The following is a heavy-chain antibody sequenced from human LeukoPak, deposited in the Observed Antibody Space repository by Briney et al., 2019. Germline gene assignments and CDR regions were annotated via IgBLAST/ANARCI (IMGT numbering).Heavy chain of an antibody. CDR3: ARGVLRYFALPYGLDV. CDR1: GFTFDDYT. D-gene: IGHD3-9*01. V-gene: IGHV3-43*01. CDR2: ISWDGGST. Sequence: GGSLRLSCAASGFTFDDYTMHWVRQAPGKGLEWVSLISWDGGSTYYADSVKGRFTISRDNSKNSLYLQMNGLRTEDTALYYCARGVLRYFALPYGLDVWGQGTAVTVS. J-gene: IGHJ6*02.